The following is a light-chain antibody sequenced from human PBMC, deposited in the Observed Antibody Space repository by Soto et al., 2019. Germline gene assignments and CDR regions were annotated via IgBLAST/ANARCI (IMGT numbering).Light chain of an antibody. Sequence: QSALTQPASVSGSPGQSITISCTGTSSDVGGYNYVSWYQQHPGKAPKLMIYEVRERPSGVPDRFSGSKSGNTASLTVSGLQGEDEADYYCSSYAGNNNLLFGGGTKLTVL. CDR2: EVR. CDR3: SSYAGNNNLL. J-gene: IGLJ2*01. V-gene: IGLV2-8*01. CDR1: SSDVGGYNY.